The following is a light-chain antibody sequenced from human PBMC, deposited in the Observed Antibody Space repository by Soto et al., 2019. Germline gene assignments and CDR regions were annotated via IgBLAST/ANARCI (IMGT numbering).Light chain of an antibody. J-gene: IGKJ2*01. V-gene: IGKV3-20*01. CDR3: QQYGSSPYT. CDR1: QSVSSSY. Sequence: EIVLTQSPGTLSMSPGERATLSCRARQSVSSSYLAWYQQKPGQAPRLLIYGASSRATDIPDRFSGSGSGTDFTLTISRLEPEDFAVYYCQQYGSSPYTFGQGTKLEIK. CDR2: GAS.